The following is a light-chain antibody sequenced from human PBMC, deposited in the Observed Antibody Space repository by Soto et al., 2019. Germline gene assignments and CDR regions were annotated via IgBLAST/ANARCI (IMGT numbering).Light chain of an antibody. CDR3: QAWDSSTVV. CDR1: NLGDKY. Sequence: SYELTQRPSVSVSPGQTASITCSGDNLGDKYACWYQQKPGQSPVLVIYQDSKRPSGIPERFSGSNSGNTATLTISGTQAMDAADYYCQAWDSSTVVFGGGTKVTVL. V-gene: IGLV3-1*01. CDR2: QDS. J-gene: IGLJ2*01.